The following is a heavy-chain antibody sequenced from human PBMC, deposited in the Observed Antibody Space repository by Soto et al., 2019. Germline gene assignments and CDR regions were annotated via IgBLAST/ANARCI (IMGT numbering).Heavy chain of an antibody. V-gene: IGHV4-31*03. J-gene: IGHJ4*02. CDR3: ARSPGYYFDY. CDR1: GGSIGSGGYY. CDR2: IYYSGIT. Sequence: PSETLSLTCTVSGGSIGSGGYYGSWIRQHPGKGLEWIGYIYYSGITYYNPSLKSRVTISVDTSKNQFSLKLSSVTAADTAVYYCARSPGYYFDYWGQGTLVTVSS.